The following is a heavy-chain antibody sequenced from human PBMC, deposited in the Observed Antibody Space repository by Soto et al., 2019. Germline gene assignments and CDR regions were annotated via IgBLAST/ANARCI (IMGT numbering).Heavy chain of an antibody. Sequence: SETLSLTCTVSGGSISSSSYYWGWIRQPPGKGLEWIGSIYYSGSTYYNPSLKSRVTISVDTSKNQFSLKLSSVTAADTAVYYCARHYRPSIVVVVAATSQGRALNWFDPWGQGTLVTVSS. V-gene: IGHV4-39*01. J-gene: IGHJ5*02. CDR1: GGSISSSSYY. CDR3: ARHYRPSIVVVVAATSQGRALNWFDP. CDR2: IYYSGST. D-gene: IGHD2-15*01.